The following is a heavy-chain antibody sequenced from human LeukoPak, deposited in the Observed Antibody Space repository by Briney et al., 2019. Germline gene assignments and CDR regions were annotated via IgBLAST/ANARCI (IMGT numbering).Heavy chain of an antibody. J-gene: IGHJ4*02. Sequence: APVKVSCKASGYTFTSYGINWVRQAPGQGLEWMGWISGYNGNTNYAQKLQGRVTMTTDTSTTTAYMELRSLVSDDTAVYYCARGSTVRYYYDSSGYYRGAVDYWGQGTLVTVSS. CDR1: GYTFTSYG. V-gene: IGHV1-18*01. CDR2: ISGYNGNT. CDR3: ARGSTVRYYYDSSGYYRGAVDY. D-gene: IGHD3-22*01.